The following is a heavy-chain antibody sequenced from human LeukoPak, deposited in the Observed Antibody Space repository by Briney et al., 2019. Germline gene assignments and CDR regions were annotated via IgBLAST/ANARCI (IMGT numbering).Heavy chain of an antibody. CDR3: ARDMGIVGATPYFDY. CDR2: IKQDGSEK. Sequence: GGSLRLSCAASGFTFSSYWMSWVRQAPGKGLEWVANIKQDGSEKYYVDSVKGRFTISRDNAKNSLYLQMNSLRVEDTAVYYCARDMGIVGATPYFDYWGQGTLVTVSS. CDR1: GFTFSSYW. V-gene: IGHV3-7*01. J-gene: IGHJ4*02. D-gene: IGHD1-26*01.